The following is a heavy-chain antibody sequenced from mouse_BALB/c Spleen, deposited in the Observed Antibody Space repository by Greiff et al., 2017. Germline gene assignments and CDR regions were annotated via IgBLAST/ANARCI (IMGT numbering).Heavy chain of an antibody. Sequence: DVQLVESGGGLVQPGGSRKLSCAASGFTFSSFGMHWVRQAPEKGLEWVAYISSGSSTIYYADTVKGRFTISRDNPKNTLFLQMTSLRSEDTAMYYCARLYDGYYPYYFDYWGQGTTLTVSS. CDR2: ISSGSSTI. V-gene: IGHV5-17*02. J-gene: IGHJ2*01. CDR3: ARLYDGYYPYYFDY. D-gene: IGHD2-3*01. CDR1: GFTFSSFG.